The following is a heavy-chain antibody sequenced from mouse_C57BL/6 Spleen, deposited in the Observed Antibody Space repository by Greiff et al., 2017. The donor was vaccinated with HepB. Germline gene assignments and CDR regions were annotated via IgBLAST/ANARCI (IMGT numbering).Heavy chain of an antibody. J-gene: IGHJ2*01. Sequence: QVQLQQPGAELVKPGASVKMSCKASGYTFTSYWLTWVKQRPGQGLEWIGDIYPGSGSTNYNEKFKSKATLTVDTSSSTAYMQLSSLTSEDSAVYYCASIYYDYDLYYFDYWGQGTTLTVSS. V-gene: IGHV1-55*01. D-gene: IGHD2-4*01. CDR2: IYPGSGST. CDR3: ASIYYDYDLYYFDY. CDR1: GYTFTSYW.